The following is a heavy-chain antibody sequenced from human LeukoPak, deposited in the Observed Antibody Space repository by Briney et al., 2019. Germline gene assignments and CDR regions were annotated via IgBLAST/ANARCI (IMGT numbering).Heavy chain of an antibody. V-gene: IGHV3-23*01. D-gene: IGHD3-16*02. CDR2: VNGNGGST. Sequence: AGSLRLSCAASGFTFSSYCMNWARQAPGKGLEWVSGVNGNGGSTSYADSVKGRFTIFRDNSKNTVYLQMNSLRVEDTAVYYCAKSLYGGCDYWGQGTVVTVSS. CDR1: GFTFSSYC. CDR3: AKSLYGGCDY. J-gene: IGHJ4*02.